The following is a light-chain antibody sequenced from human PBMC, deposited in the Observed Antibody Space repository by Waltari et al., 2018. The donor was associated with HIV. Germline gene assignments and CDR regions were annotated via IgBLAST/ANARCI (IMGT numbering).Light chain of an antibody. V-gene: IGLV2-11*01. CDR2: DVS. CDR3: CPYAGTYTYV. CDR1: SSDVGDYNS. Sequence: QSALTQPRSVSGSPGQSVTISCTGTSSDVGDYNSVSWYQQHPGKAPKLMIYDVSKWPAGVPDRFSGSKAGNTASLTISGLQAEDEADYYCCPYAGTYTYVFGTGTKVTVL. J-gene: IGLJ1*01.